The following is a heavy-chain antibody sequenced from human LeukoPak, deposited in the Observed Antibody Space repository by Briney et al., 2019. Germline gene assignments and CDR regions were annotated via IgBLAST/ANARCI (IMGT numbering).Heavy chain of an antibody. D-gene: IGHD3-10*01. J-gene: IGHJ4*02. CDR2: ISGSGVST. Sequence: GGSLRLSCAASGFSFSNYEMTWVRQAPGKGLEWVSAISGSGVSTYYADSVKGRFTISRDNSKNTLYLQMNSLRAEDTAVYYCAKDGVYGPGCCYYFDYWGQGTLVTVSS. CDR1: GFSFSNYE. V-gene: IGHV3-23*01. CDR3: AKDGVYGPGCCYYFDY.